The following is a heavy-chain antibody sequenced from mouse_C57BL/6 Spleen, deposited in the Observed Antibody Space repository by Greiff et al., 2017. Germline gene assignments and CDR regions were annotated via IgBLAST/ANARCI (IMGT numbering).Heavy chain of an antibody. V-gene: IGHV1-85*01. CDR2: IYPRAGST. J-gene: IGHJ3*01. CDR3: ARSDRGGFAY. Sequence: QVQLQQSGPGLVQPGASVKLSCKASGYTFTSYDINWVQQRPGQGLEWIGWIYPRAGSTKYNEKFKGKATLTVDTSSSTAYIELHGLTSEDSAVYVCARSDRGGFAYWGQGTLVTVSA. CDR1: GYTFTSYD.